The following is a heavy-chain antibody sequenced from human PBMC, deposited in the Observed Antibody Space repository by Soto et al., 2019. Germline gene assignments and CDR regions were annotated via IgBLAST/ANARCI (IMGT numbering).Heavy chain of an antibody. J-gene: IGHJ4*02. Sequence: EEQLVESGGGLMKPGGSLRLSCAASGFIFSKAWMNWVRQAPGEGLEWVGRIKSKTDGETVNYAAPVEGRFTISRDDSKNTLYLQMNRLKMEDTAVYYCTADSRQIFGGVWFDYWGQGALVTVSS. CDR2: IKSKTDGETV. CDR3: TADSRQIFGGVWFDY. CDR1: GFIFSKAW. V-gene: IGHV3-15*07. D-gene: IGHD3-10*01.